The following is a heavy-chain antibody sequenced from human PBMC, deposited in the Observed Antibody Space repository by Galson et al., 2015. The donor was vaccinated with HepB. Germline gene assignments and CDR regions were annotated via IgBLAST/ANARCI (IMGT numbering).Heavy chain of an antibody. Sequence: SLRLSCAASGFTFGDYAMSWFRQAPGKGLEWVGFIRSKAYGGTTEYAASVKGRFTISRDDSKSIAYLQMNSLKTEDTAVYYCTRAIAAAGRGIDYWGQGTLVTVSS. D-gene: IGHD6-13*01. J-gene: IGHJ4*02. V-gene: IGHV3-49*03. CDR1: GFTFGDYA. CDR3: TRAIAAAGRGIDY. CDR2: IRSKAYGGTT.